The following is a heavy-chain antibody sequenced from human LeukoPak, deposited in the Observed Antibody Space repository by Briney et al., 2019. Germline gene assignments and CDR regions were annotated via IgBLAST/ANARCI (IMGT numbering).Heavy chain of an antibody. CDR2: INHIGST. Sequence: SETLSLTCAVYGGSFSGYYWSWIRHPPGKGLEWIGEINHIGSTNYNPSLKSRVTISVDTSKNQFSLKLTSVTAADTAMYYCARAYHSSRGLGWFDPWGQGTLVTVSS. CDR3: ARAYHSSRGLGWFDP. J-gene: IGHJ5*02. CDR1: GGSFSGYY. V-gene: IGHV4-34*01. D-gene: IGHD6-19*01.